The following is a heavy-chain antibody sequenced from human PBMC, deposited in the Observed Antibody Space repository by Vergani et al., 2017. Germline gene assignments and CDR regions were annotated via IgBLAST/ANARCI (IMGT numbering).Heavy chain of an antibody. D-gene: IGHD3-22*01. CDR3: AKVVYYDSSGRIRDAFDI. V-gene: IGHV3-30*18. CDR2: ISYDGSNK. Sequence: QVQLVESGGGVVQPGRSLRLSCAASGFTFISYGMHWVRQAPGKGLEWVAVISYDGSNKYYADSVKGRFPIARDNSKNTLYLQMNSLRAEDTAVYYCAKVVYYDSSGRIRDAFDIWGQGTMVTVSS. J-gene: IGHJ3*02. CDR1: GFTFISYG.